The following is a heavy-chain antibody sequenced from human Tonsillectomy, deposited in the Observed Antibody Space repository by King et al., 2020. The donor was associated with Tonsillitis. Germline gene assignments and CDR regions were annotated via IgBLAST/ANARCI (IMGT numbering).Heavy chain of an antibody. Sequence: VQLVESGGGVVQPGKSLRLSCAASGFTFFNYCMHWVRPAPGQGLDGVAVIWYDGSEKYYADSVRGRFTISRDNSKNTLYLQMNSLRAEDTAVYYCARGPTTGTLIYFDFWGQGTLVTVSS. J-gene: IGHJ4*02. V-gene: IGHV3-33*08. CDR3: ARGPTTGTLIYFDF. CDR2: IWYDGSEK. D-gene: IGHD1-1*01. CDR1: GFTFFNYC.